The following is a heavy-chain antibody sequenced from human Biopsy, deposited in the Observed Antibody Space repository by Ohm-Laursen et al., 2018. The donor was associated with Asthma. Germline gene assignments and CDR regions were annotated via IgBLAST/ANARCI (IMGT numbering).Heavy chain of an antibody. Sequence: GSLRLAFPAAGFPLIHDVSSRLGQAPGKGTDRVSTISASGNSTYYGDSVKGRFTISRDNSKNTLFLHMISLRADDTAVYCCAKGMDSFDIWGQGTLVTVSS. CDR1: GFPLIHDV. J-gene: IGHJ3*02. V-gene: IGHV3-23*01. CDR3: AKGMDSFDI. D-gene: IGHD2-2*03. CDR2: ISASGNST.